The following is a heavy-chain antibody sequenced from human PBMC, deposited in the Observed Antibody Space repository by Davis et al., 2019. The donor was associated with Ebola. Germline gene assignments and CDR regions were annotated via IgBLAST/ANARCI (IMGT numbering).Heavy chain of an antibody. CDR3: ARVPRFLEWLFGEIFGY. CDR2: ISAYNGNT. CDR1: CYTFTSYG. J-gene: IGHJ4*02. Sequence: ASVKVSCKASCYTFTSYGISWVRQAAGQGLEWMGWISAYNGNTNYAQKLQGRVTMTTDTSTSTAYMELRSLRSDDTAVYYCARVPRFLEWLFGEIFGYWGQGTLVTVSS. D-gene: IGHD3-3*01. V-gene: IGHV1-18*01.